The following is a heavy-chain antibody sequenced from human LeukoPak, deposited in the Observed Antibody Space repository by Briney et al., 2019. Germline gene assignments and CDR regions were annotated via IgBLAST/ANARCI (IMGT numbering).Heavy chain of an antibody. Sequence: PSETLSLTCAVSGYSISSGYYWGWIRQPPGKGLEWIGEINYGGSTNYNPSLESRVTISVDASKNQFSLKLTSVTAADTAVYYCARAMDVPEISYYSYMDGWGKGTPVTVS. J-gene: IGHJ6*03. CDR3: ARAMDVPEISYYSYMDG. V-gene: IGHV4-38-2*01. CDR1: GYSISSGYY. CDR2: INYGGST. D-gene: IGHD1-14*01.